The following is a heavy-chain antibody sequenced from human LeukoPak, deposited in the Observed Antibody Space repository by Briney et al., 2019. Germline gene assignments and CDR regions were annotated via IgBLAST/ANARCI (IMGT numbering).Heavy chain of an antibody. V-gene: IGHV3-23*01. J-gene: IGHJ4*01. CDR2: ITPCGGT. Sequence: GGSLRLSSAASDFTFSSYVMNSVRKAPVKGMERVSTITPCGGTYYADSVKGRFTISRDNSKNTLYLQMNSLTAEDTAIYYCVSGGDYHVRLCTYWGQGTLVTVSS. D-gene: IGHD4-17*01. CDR3: VSGGDYHVRLCTY. CDR1: DFTFSSYV.